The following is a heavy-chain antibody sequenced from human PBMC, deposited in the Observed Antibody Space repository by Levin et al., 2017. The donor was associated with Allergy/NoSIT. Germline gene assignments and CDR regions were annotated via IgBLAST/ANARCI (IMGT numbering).Heavy chain of an antibody. CDR3: ANSEYSSSWYSYYFDY. CDR1: GFTFSSYA. Sequence: RPGGSLRLSCAASGFTFSSYAMSWVRQAPGKGLEWVSAISGSGGSTYYADSVKGRFTISRDNSKNTLYLQMNSLRAEDTAVYYCANSEYSSSWYSYYFDYWGQGTLVTVSS. V-gene: IGHV3-23*01. J-gene: IGHJ4*02. D-gene: IGHD6-13*01. CDR2: ISGSGGST.